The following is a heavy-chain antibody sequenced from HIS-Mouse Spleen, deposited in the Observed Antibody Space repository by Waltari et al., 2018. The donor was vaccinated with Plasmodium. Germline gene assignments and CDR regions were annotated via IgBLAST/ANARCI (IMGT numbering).Heavy chain of an antibody. D-gene: IGHD6-13*01. V-gene: IGHV3-30*18. CDR2: ISYEGSNK. Sequence: QVQLVESGGGVVQPGRSLRLSCAASGFTFSSYGMHWVRQAPGKGLGGWAVISYEGSNKYYADSVKGRFTISRDNSKNTLYLQMNSLRAEDTAVYYCAKDRRSSSWYVDYWGQGTLVTVSS. CDR1: GFTFSSYG. CDR3: AKDRRSSSWYVDY. J-gene: IGHJ4*02.